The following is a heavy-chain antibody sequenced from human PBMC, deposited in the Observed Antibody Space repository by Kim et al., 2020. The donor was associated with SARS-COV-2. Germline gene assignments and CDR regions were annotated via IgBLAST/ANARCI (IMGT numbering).Heavy chain of an antibody. V-gene: IGHV3-33*01. D-gene: IGHD6-6*01. Sequence: GGSLRLSCAASGFTFSDYSMHWVRQAPGKGLEWVAYISPDGNLIYYGDSVKGRFSITRDNSRNTLFLQMNSLGAADTAVYYCAREPRSIDFGMDVWGPGTTVTVSS. J-gene: IGHJ6*02. CDR3: AREPRSIDFGMDV. CDR1: GFTFSDYS. CDR2: ISPDGNLI.